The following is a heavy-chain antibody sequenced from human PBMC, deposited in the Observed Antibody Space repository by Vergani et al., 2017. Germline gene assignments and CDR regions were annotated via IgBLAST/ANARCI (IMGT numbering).Heavy chain of an antibody. V-gene: IGHV3-73*02. D-gene: IGHD5-12*01. J-gene: IGHJ5*02. CDR1: GFTFSGSA. CDR2: IRSNYAT. CDR3: TRAQDRIMAYWFDP. Sequence: EVQLVESGGGLVQPGGSLKLSCAASGFTFSGSALHWVRQASGKGLEWVGRIRSNYATASVGSVKGRFTISRDDSKNTAYLQMNSLKTEDTAVYYCTRAQDRIMAYWFDPWGQGTLVTVSS.